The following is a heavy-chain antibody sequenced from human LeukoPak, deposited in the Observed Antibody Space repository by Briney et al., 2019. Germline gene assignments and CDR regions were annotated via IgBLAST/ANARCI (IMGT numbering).Heavy chain of an antibody. CDR1: GGSISSYY. CDR3: ARIVVVPAASYYYYYYYVDV. V-gene: IGHV4-4*07. Sequence: SETLSLTCTVSGGSISSYYWSWIRQPAGKGLEWIGRIYTSGSTNYNPSLKSRVTMSVDTSKNQFSLKLSSVTAADTAVYYCARIVVVPAASYYYYYYYVDVWGKGTTVTVSS. CDR2: IYTSGST. D-gene: IGHD2-2*01. J-gene: IGHJ6*03.